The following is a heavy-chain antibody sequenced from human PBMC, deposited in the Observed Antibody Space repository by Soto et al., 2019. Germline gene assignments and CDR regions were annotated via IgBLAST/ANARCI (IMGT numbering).Heavy chain of an antibody. J-gene: IGHJ5*02. CDR3: ARDRYFDWSSWFDP. Sequence: GGSLRLSCAASGCNFSSYSINWVRQAPGKGLEWVSSISSSSSYIYYADSVKGRFTISRDNAKNSLYLQMNSLRAEDTAVYYCARDRYFDWSSWFDPWGQGTLVTFSS. V-gene: IGHV3-21*01. CDR1: GCNFSSYS. CDR2: ISSSSSYI. D-gene: IGHD3-9*01.